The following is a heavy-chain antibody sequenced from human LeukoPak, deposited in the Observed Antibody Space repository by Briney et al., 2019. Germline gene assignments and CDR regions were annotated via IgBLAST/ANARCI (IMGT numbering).Heavy chain of an antibody. J-gene: IGHJ4*02. V-gene: IGHV3-33*08. CDR2: IWYDGSTK. Sequence: GGSLRLSCAVSGFSFSSNCMSWVRQAPGKGLEWVAMIWYDGSTKHYADSVKGRFTISRDSAKNTVYLQMNSLRAEDTAVYYCARDKWNYYDSSGYYPYWGQGTLVTVSS. D-gene: IGHD3-22*01. CDR3: ARDKWNYYDSSGYYPY. CDR1: GFSFSSNC.